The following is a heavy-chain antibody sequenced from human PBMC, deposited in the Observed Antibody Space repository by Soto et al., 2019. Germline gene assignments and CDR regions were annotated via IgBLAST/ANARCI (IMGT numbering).Heavy chain of an antibody. J-gene: IGHJ4*02. CDR3: ARYSMALRCFDWLPSDY. CDR1: GYTFTSYG. V-gene: IGHV1-18*01. CDR2: ISAYNGNT. Sequence: ASVKVSCKASGYTFTSYGISWVRQAPGQGLEWMGWISAYNGNTNYAQKLQGRVTMTTDTSTSTAYMELRSLRSDDTAVYYCARYSMALRCFDWLPSDYWGQGTLVTVAS. D-gene: IGHD3-9*01.